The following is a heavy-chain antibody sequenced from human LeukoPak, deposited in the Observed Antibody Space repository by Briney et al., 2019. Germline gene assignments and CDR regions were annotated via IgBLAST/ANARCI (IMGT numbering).Heavy chain of an antibody. CDR2: INHCGST. CDR1: GGFFSGYY. D-gene: IGHD5-12*01. CDR3: ARDFGPTYNGLHYYYYMDV. V-gene: IGHV4-34*01. Sequence: ASETLSLTCAVYGGFFSGYYWSWIRQPPGKGLEGIGEINHCGSTNYSPSLKSRVTISVDTSKNQFSLKLSSVTAADTAVYYCARDFGPTYNGLHYYYYMDVWGKGTTVTVSS. J-gene: IGHJ6*03.